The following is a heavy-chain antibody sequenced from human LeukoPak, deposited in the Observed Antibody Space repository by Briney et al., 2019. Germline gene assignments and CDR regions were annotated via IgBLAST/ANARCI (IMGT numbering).Heavy chain of an antibody. D-gene: IGHD3-10*01. V-gene: IGHV1-18*01. CDR2: VSGHNGNT. CDR1: GYTFTIFG. CDR3: ARCESIYGSGTSHFEY. J-gene: IGHJ4*02. Sequence: EASVKVSCKTSGYTFTIFGVTWVRQAPGQGLEWMGWVSGHNGNTHYSQKLQDRVTMTTDASTNTAYMELRNLKSDDTAVYFCARCESIYGSGTSHFEYWGQGTLVIVSS.